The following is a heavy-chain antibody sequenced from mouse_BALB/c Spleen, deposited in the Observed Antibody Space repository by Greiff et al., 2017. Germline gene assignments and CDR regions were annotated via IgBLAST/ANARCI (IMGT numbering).Heavy chain of an antibody. CDR1: GFTFSSYY. CDR2: INSNGGST. CDR3: ARRDYRSYAMDY. D-gene: IGHD2-14*01. Sequence: EVKVEESGGGLVKLGGSLKLSCAASGFTFSSYYMSWVRQTPEKRLELVAAINSNGGSTYYPDTVKGRFTISRDNAKNTLYLQMSSLKSEDTALYYCARRDYRSYAMDYWGQGTSVTVSS. J-gene: IGHJ4*01. V-gene: IGHV5-6-2*01.